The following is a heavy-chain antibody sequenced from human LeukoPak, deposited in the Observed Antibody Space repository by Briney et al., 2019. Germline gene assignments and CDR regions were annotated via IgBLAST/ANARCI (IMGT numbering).Heavy chain of an antibody. D-gene: IGHD3-10*01. CDR1: GFTFSDYW. CDR2: IKQDGREK. Sequence: PGGSLRLSCAASGFTFSDYWMSWVRQAPGKGLEWVANIKQDGREKYYVDSVKGRFTISRDNAKNSLYLQMNSLRAEDTALYYCAKDTYYGSGRASFDYWGQGTLVTVSS. CDR3: AKDTYYGSGRASFDY. V-gene: IGHV3-7*03. J-gene: IGHJ4*02.